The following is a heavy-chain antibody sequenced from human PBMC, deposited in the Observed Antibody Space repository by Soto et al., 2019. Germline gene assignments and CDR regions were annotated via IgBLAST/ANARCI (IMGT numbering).Heavy chain of an antibody. J-gene: IGHJ5*02. Sequence: ASVKVSCKASGYTFTNYAMHWVRQAPGQRLEWMGWINGGNANTKYSQNFQGRVTITRDTSASTAYMELRSLRSEDTAVYYCARDLKLTWFDPWGQGTLLTVS. CDR1: GYTFTNYA. CDR2: INGGNANT. V-gene: IGHV1-3*01. CDR3: ARDLKLTWFDP.